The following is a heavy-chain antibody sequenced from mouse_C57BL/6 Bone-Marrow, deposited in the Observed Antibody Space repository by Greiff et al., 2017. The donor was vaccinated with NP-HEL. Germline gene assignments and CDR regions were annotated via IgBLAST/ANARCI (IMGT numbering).Heavy chain of an antibody. V-gene: IGHV5-4*01. CDR3: ARDYYALRAWFAY. Sequence: EVKLVESGGGLVKPGGSLKLSCAASGFTFRSYAMSWVRQTPEKRLEWVATICGGGSYTYYPYNVKGRFPISRDNAKNNLYLQMSHLKSEDTAMYYGARDYYALRAWFAYWGQGTLVTVSA. J-gene: IGHJ3*01. D-gene: IGHD1-1*01. CDR2: ICGGGSYT. CDR1: GFTFRSYA.